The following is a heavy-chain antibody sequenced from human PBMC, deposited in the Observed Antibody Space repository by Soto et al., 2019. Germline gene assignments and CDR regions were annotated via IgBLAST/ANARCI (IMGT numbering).Heavy chain of an antibody. Sequence: GGSLRLSCAASGFTFSGSAMHWVRQASGKGLEWVGRIRSKANSYATAYATSVKGRFTSSRDDSKNTAYLQMNSLKTEDTAVYYCTKGIPCGDCYNFDYWGQGTLVTVSS. CDR1: GFTFSGSA. CDR3: TKGIPCGDCYNFDY. J-gene: IGHJ4*02. V-gene: IGHV3-73*01. D-gene: IGHD2-21*02. CDR2: IRSKANSYAT.